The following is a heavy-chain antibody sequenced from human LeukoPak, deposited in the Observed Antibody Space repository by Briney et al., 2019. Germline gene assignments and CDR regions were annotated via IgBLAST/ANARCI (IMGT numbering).Heavy chain of an antibody. Sequence: SVNLSCKASGYTFTVYYTHWVPHAPGQGLEWMLWITPNSGGTNYAQKFQGRVTMTREPSISTAYMELSRLRSDDRAVYYCARERYGSGSYTYYYYCGMDVWGQGTTVTVSS. CDR1: GYTFTVYY. J-gene: IGHJ6*02. V-gene: IGHV1-2*02. D-gene: IGHD3-10*01. CDR3: ARERYGSGSYTYYYYCGMDV. CDR2: ITPNSGGT.